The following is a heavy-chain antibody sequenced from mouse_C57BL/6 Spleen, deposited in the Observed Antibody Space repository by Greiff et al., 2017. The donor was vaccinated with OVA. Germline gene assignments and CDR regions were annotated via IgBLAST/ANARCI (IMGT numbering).Heavy chain of an antibody. D-gene: IGHD2-5*01. CDR3: ERYRYSTCVAD. V-gene: IGHV3-6*01. CDR2: ISYDGSN. Sequence: EVQLVESGPGLVKPSQSLSLTCSVTGYSITSGYYWNWIRQFPGNKLEWMGYISYDGSNNYNPSLKNRISITRDTSKNQFFLKLNSVTTEDTATXYCERYRYSTCVADGGKGTRVTVSA. J-gene: IGHJ3*01. CDR1: GYSITSGYY.